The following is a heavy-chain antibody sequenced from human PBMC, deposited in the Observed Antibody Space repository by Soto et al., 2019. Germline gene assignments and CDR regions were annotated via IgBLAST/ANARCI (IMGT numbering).Heavy chain of an antibody. CDR2: TYYRSKWHN. Sequence: PSQTLSLTCAISGDSVSGNSASWNWIRQSPSRGLEWLERTYYRSKWHNDYAVSVKSRVIINPGTSKNQFSLQLTSVTPEDTAVYYCARPPYPGCINAVCYPLDYWGQGTLVTVSS. V-gene: IGHV6-1*01. D-gene: IGHD2-8*01. CDR3: ARPPYPGCINAVCYPLDY. J-gene: IGHJ4*02. CDR1: GDSVSGNSAS.